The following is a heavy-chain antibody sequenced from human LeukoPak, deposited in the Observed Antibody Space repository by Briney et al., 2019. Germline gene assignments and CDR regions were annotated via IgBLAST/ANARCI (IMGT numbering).Heavy chain of an antibody. CDR3: ARDIVEMATAYAFDI. J-gene: IGHJ3*02. CDR2: ISGSGGST. V-gene: IGHV3-23*01. CDR1: GFTFSSYG. Sequence: GGTLRLSCAASGFTFSSYGMSWVRQAPGKGLEWVSAISGSGGSTYYADSVKGRFTISRDNSKNTLYLQMNSLRAEDTAVYYCARDIVEMATAYAFDIWGQGTMVTVSS. D-gene: IGHD5-24*01.